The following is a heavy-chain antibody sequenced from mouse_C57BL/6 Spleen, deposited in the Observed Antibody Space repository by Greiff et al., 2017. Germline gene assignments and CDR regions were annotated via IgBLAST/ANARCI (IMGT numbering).Heavy chain of an antibody. J-gene: IGHJ4*01. CDR2: IYPSDSET. V-gene: IGHV1-61*01. CDR3: ARLGRITGNAKGY. D-gene: IGHD1-1*01. CDR1: GYTFTSYW. Sequence: QVQLQQPGAELVRPGSSVKLSCKASGYTFTSYWLDWVKQRPGQGLEWIGNIYPSDSETHYNQKFKDKATLTVDKSSSTAYMQLSSLTSEDSAVYYCARLGRITGNAKGYWGQGTSVTGSS.